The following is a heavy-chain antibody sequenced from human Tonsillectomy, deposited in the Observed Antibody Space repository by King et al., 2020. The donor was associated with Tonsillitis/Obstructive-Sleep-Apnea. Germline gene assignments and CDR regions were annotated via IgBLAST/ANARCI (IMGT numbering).Heavy chain of an antibody. Sequence: VQLVESGGGLVQPGGSLRLSCAASGFTFSSFAMGWVRQAPGKGLEWVPAIIGSGGSTFYADSVKGRFTLSRDNSKNTLNLQMNSLRAEDTAVYYCAKDRGHWTPYDYWGQGTLVTVSS. J-gene: IGHJ4*02. CDR1: GFTFSSFA. CDR2: IIGSGGST. V-gene: IGHV3-23*04. CDR3: AKDRGHWTPYDY. D-gene: IGHD3/OR15-3a*01.